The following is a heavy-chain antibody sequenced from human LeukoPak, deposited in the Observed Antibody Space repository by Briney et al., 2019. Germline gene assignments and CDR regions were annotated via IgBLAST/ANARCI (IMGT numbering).Heavy chain of an antibody. D-gene: IGHD4-23*01. CDR1: GFTFNIYC. CDR2: ISYDGSNK. V-gene: IGHV3-30*03. CDR3: ARDFPTVVISWNYYFDY. J-gene: IGHJ4*02. Sequence: PGGSLRLSCAASGFTFNIYCMHWVRQAPGKGLEWVAVISYDGSNKYYADSVKGRFTISRDNSKNTLYLQMNSLRAEDTAVYYCARDFPTVVISWNYYFDYWGQGTLVTVSS.